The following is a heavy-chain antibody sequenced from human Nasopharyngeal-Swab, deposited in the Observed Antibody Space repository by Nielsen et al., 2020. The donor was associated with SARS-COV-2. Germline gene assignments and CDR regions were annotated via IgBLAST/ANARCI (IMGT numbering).Heavy chain of an antibody. V-gene: IGHV4-59*01. Sequence: WIRQPPGKGLEWIGYIYYSGSTNYNPSLKSRVTISVDTSKNQFSLKLSSVTAADTAVYYCAKGVYYYGSGSYWGGFDYWGQGTLVTVSS. CDR3: AKGVYYYGSGSYWGGFDY. J-gene: IGHJ4*02. CDR2: IYYSGST. D-gene: IGHD3-10*01.